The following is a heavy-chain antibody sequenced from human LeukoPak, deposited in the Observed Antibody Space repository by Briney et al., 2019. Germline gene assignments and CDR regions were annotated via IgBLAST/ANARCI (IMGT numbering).Heavy chain of an antibody. CDR2: ISAYNGNT. J-gene: IGHJ4*02. CDR3: ARDGRVQLERRPFDY. Sequence: ASVKVSCKASGGTFSSYAISWVRQAPGQGLEWMGWISAYNGNTNYAQKLQGRVTMTTDTSTSTAYMELRSLRSDDTAVYYCARDGRVQLERRPFDYWGQGTLVTVSS. D-gene: IGHD1-1*01. V-gene: IGHV1-18*01. CDR1: GGTFSSYA.